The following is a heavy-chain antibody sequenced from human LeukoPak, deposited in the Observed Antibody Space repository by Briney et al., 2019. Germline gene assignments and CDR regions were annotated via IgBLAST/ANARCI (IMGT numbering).Heavy chain of an antibody. CDR3: ARDPDFWSGYYNFDY. D-gene: IGHD3-3*01. Sequence: SETLSLTCTVSGGSISSSSYYWGWIRQPLGKGLEWIGSIYYSGSTYYNPSLKSRVTISVDTSKNQFSLKLRSVTAADTAVYYCARDPDFWSGYYNFDYWGQGTLVTVSS. CDR2: IYYSGST. V-gene: IGHV4-39*07. CDR1: GGSISSSSYY. J-gene: IGHJ4*02.